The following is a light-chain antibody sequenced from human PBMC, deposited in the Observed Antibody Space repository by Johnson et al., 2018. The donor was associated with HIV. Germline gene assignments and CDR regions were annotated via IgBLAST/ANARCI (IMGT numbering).Light chain of an antibody. CDR2: EKN. CDR3: GAWDSSLSAHFV. V-gene: IGLV1-51*02. J-gene: IGLJ1*01. Sequence: QSVLTQPPSVSAAPGQKVTISCYGSTSNIGNNYVSWYQQLPGTAPKLLIYEKNKRPSGIPDRFSASKSGTSATLVITGLQTGDEADYYCGAWDSSLSAHFVVGTGTKVTVL. CDR1: TSNIGNNY.